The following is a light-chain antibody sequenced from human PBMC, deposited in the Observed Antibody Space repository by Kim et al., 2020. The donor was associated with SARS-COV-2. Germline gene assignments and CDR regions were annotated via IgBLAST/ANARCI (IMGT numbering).Light chain of an antibody. CDR2: SDV. CDR1: DFGYKP. Sequence: APGKAASDSCGGSDFGYKPVHWCQQKPGQAAGVVSHSDVDRASGIPERISGSKSANTAALTISGVEAGDEADYYCQVCDTSNDHWVFGGGTKLTVL. V-gene: IGLV3-21*04. CDR3: QVCDTSNDHWV. J-gene: IGLJ3*02.